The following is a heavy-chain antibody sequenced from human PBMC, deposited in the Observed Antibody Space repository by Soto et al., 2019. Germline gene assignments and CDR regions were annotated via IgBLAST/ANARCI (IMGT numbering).Heavy chain of an antibody. D-gene: IGHD3-3*01. V-gene: IGHV4-30-4*01. CDR3: ARAPVGLDTISYFDY. CDR2: IYNGGST. CDR1: GDSVSSVGFH. J-gene: IGHJ4*02. Sequence: PSETLSLTCTVSGDSVSSVGFHWAWLRRPPGKGLEWIGYIYNGGSTSYSPSLESRVHMSLDATGNHYSLRLTSVTAADTAVYFCARAPVGLDTISYFDYWGQGKLVTVSS.